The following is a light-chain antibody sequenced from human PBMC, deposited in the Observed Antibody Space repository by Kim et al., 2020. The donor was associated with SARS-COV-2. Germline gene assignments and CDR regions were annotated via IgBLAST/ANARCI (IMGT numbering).Light chain of an antibody. CDR1: QDVVSNW. V-gene: IGKV1-12*01. CDR3: QQLNTFPYT. J-gene: IGKJ2*01. Sequence: ASVGARATIPCRASQDVVSNWFAWYQQKPGKAPNLLLYAASRLQTGVPSRFSGSASATDFTLTISSLQPEDSATYYCQQLNTFPYTFGQGTKLEI. CDR2: AAS.